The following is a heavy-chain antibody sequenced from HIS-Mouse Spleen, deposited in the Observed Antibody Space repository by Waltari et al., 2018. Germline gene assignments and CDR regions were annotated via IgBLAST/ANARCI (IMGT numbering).Heavy chain of an antibody. CDR1: GYTFTSYD. V-gene: IGHV1-8*01. Sequence: QVQLVQSGAEVKKPGASVKVSCKASGYTFTSYDINWVRQDTGQGLEWMGWMNPNSGNTGYAQKFQVRVTMTRNTSISTAYMELSSLRSEDTAVYYCARGHDYSNYFDYWGQGTLVTVSS. CDR2: MNPNSGNT. J-gene: IGHJ4*02. CDR3: ARGHDYSNYFDY. D-gene: IGHD4-4*01.